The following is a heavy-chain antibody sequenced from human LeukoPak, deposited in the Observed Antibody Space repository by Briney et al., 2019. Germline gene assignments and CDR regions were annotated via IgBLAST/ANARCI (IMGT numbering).Heavy chain of an antibody. V-gene: IGHV3-23*01. CDR3: AKDHYGSGSLFDY. CDR2: ISGSGGST. Sequence: GGSLRLSCAASGFTFSSYAMSWVRQAPGKGLEWVSAISGSGGSTYYADSVKGRFTISRDNSKNALYLQMNSLRAEDTAVYYCAKDHYGSGSLFDYWGQGTLVTVSS. D-gene: IGHD3-10*01. CDR1: GFTFSSYA. J-gene: IGHJ4*02.